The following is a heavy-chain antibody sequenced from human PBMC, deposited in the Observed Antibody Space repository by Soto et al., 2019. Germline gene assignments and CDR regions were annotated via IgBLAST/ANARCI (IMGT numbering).Heavy chain of an antibody. CDR1: GDSISSSSYY. CDR2: IHYSGTT. Sequence: SETLSLTCTVSGDSISSSSYYWGWIRQPPGKGLEWIGSIHYSGTTYYNPPLKSRVTLSVGTSTNRFSLKLSSVTAADTAVYYCARHSLYGPDDDWGQGTQVTVSS. J-gene: IGHJ4*02. V-gene: IGHV4-39*01. CDR3: ARHSLYGPDDD. D-gene: IGHD3-10*01.